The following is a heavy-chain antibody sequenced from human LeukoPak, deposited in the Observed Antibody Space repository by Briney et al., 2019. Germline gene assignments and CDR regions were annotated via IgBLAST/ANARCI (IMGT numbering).Heavy chain of an antibody. CDR3: ARVLSSGWTYTSASLFSSTGCFDY. CDR1: GFTFSSYW. V-gene: IGHV3-74*01. D-gene: IGHD6-19*01. Sequence: GGSLRLSCAASGFTFSSYWMHWVRQAPGKGLVWVSRINSDGSSTSYADSVKGRFTISRDNAKDTLYLQMNSLRAEDTAVYYCARVLSSGWTYTSASLFSSTGCFDYWGQGTLVTVSS. CDR2: INSDGSST. J-gene: IGHJ4*02.